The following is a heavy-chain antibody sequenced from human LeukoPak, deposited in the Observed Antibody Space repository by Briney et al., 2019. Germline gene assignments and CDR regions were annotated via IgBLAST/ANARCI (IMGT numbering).Heavy chain of an antibody. CDR2: ISSSGSTI. CDR3: ARDSPNYYYGSGSYYPY. Sequence: PGGSLRLSCAASGFTFSSYEMNWVRQAPGKGLEWVSYISSSGSTIYYADSVKGRFTISRDNAKNSLYLQMNSLRAEDTAVYYCARDSPNYYYGSGSYYPYWGQGTLVTVSS. D-gene: IGHD3-10*01. J-gene: IGHJ4*02. V-gene: IGHV3-48*03. CDR1: GFTFSSYE.